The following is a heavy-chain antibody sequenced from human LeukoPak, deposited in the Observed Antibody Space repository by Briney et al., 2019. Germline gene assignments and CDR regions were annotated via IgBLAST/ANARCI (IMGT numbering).Heavy chain of an antibody. V-gene: IGHV3-30*18. CDR1: GFTFSSYG. J-gene: IGHJ4*02. D-gene: IGHD6-19*01. CDR3: AKDKYSSGWWAMDY. Sequence: GRSLRLSCAASGFTFSSYGMHWVRQAPGKGLEWVAVISYDGSNKYYADSVKGRFTISRDNSKNTLYLQMNSLRAEDTAVYYCAKDKYSSGWWAMDYWGQGPLVTVSS. CDR2: ISYDGSNK.